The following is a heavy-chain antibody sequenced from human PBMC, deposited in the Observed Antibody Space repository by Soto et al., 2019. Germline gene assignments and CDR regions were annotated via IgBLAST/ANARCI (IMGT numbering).Heavy chain of an antibody. CDR1: GYTFTSYD. J-gene: IGHJ3*02. D-gene: IGHD6-13*01. CDR2: MNPNSGNT. Sequence: ASVKVSCQASGYTFTSYDINWVRQATGQGLEWMGWMNPNSGNTGYAQKFQGRVTMTRNTSISTAYMELSSLRSEDTAVYYCAVPIAAAGTPAFDIWGQGTMVTVSS. V-gene: IGHV1-8*01. CDR3: AVPIAAAGTPAFDI.